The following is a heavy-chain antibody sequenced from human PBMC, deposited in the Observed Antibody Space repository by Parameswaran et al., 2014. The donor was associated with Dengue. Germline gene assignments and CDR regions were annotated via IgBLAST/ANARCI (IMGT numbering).Heavy chain of an antibody. Sequence: RWIRQPPGKGLEWVANIKQDGSEKYYVDSVKGRFTISRDNAKNSLYLQMNSLRAEDTAVYYCAREYYDFWSGYGNWFNPWGQGTLVTVSS. V-gene: IGHV3-7*01. CDR3: AREYYDFWSGYGNWFNP. CDR2: IKQDGSEK. J-gene: IGHJ5*02. D-gene: IGHD3-3*01.